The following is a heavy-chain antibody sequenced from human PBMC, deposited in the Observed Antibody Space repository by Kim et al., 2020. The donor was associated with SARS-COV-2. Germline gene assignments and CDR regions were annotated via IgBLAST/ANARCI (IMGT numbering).Heavy chain of an antibody. CDR2: ISGSGGST. CDR3: AKGVSITIFGVVIIPVLPEYYFGY. D-gene: IGHD3-3*01. CDR1: GFTFSSYA. Sequence: GGSLRLSCAASGFTFSSYAMSWVRQAPGKGLEWVSAISGSGGSTYYADSVKGRFTISRDKSKNTLYLQMNSLRAEDTAVYYCAKGVSITIFGVVIIPVLPEYYFGYWGQGTLVTVSS. V-gene: IGHV3-23*01. J-gene: IGHJ4*02.